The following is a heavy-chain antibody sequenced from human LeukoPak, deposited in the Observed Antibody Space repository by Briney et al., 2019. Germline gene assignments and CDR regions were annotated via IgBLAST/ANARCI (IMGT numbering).Heavy chain of an antibody. CDR1: GGSIGSYY. D-gene: IGHD4-23*01. V-gene: IGHV4-59*08. CDR2: IHNSGAI. Sequence: KPSETLSLTCTVSGGSIGSYYWSWIRQSPGKGLDWIGYIHNSGAISYNPSLKSRVTISVDSSKNQFSLKLGSVTASDTAVYYCARQRNDVGGFYIDYWGQGTLVTISS. J-gene: IGHJ4*02. CDR3: ARQRNDVGGFYIDY.